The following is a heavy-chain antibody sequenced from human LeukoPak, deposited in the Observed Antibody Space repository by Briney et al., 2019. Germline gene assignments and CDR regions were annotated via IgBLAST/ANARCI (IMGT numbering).Heavy chain of an antibody. V-gene: IGHV3-53*04. CDR3: VRAHYDMLTGYARWFDA. D-gene: IGHD3-9*01. Sequence: PGGSLRLSCAASGFTVSSNYMTWVRQAPGKGLEWVSVIYSGGSTYYADSVKGRFTISRHNSKNTLYLQMNSLRAEDTAVYYCVRAHYDMLTGYARWFDAWGQGTLVNVSS. CDR1: GFTVSSNY. CDR2: IYSGGST. J-gene: IGHJ5*02.